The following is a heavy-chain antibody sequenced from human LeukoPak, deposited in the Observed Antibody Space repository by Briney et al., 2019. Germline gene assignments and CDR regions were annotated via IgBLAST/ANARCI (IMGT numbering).Heavy chain of an antibody. CDR2: MSDSGTFL. CDR3: VRDSGGYHSYYFDL. V-gene: IGHV3-21*06. J-gene: IGHJ4*02. CDR1: GFTFETYS. D-gene: IGHD3-10*01. Sequence: PAGSLRLSCTASGFTFETYSINWVRQAPRQGLELDSSMSDSGTFLYYADSVKGRFTISRDNAKNSLHLQMNSLRADDTAIYYCVRDSGGYHSYYFDLWGQGTLVTVSS.